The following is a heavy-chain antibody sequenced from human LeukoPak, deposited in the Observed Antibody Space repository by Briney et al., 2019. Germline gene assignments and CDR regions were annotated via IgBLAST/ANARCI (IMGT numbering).Heavy chain of an antibody. CDR3: AKGYSSTWYGSYFDC. CDR1: GFTFSSYA. Sequence: GGSLRLSCAASGFTFSSYAMSWVRQAPGKGLEWVSAVSDSGSSTYYADSVRGRFTISRDNSRNTLYLQMNSLRAEDTALYYCAKGYSSTWYGSYFDCWGHGTLVAVSS. D-gene: IGHD2-2*01. CDR2: VSDSGSST. J-gene: IGHJ4*01. V-gene: IGHV3-23*01.